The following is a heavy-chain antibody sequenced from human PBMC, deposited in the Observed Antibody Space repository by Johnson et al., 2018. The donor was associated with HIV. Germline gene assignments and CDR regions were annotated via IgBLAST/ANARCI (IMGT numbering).Heavy chain of an antibody. CDR1: GFNFSTYG. V-gene: IGHV3-33*06. Sequence: QVQLVESGGGVVQPGTSLRLSCAASGFNFSTYGMHWVRQAPGKGLEWVAVIWYDGSNKYYADPVKGRFTISRDNSKNTLYLQMNSLRAEDTAVYYCANSPGAVVDRYCSGGSCSDAFDIWGQGTMVTVSS. CDR2: IWYDGSNK. J-gene: IGHJ3*02. D-gene: IGHD2-15*01. CDR3: ANSPGAVVDRYCSGGSCSDAFDI.